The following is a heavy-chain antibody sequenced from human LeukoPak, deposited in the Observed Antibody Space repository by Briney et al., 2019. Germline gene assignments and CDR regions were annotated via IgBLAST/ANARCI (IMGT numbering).Heavy chain of an antibody. CDR3: ASSPCDFWSGYPVPFDY. D-gene: IGHD3-3*01. CDR2: ISYSGST. Sequence: PSETLSLTCTVSGGSISSYYWNWIRQPPGKGLECIGYISYSGSTNYNPSLKSRVTISGDTSKNQFSLKLSSVTAADTAVYYCASSPCDFWSGYPVPFDYWGQGTLVTVSS. V-gene: IGHV4-59*01. CDR1: GGSISSYY. J-gene: IGHJ4*02.